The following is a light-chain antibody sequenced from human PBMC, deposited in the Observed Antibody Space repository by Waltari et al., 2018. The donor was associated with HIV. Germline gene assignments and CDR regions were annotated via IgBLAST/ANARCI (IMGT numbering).Light chain of an antibody. CDR3: LQHHSYPLT. Sequence: DIQMTQSPSSLSASIGERVPLTCRASQAVSDDLGWYQQTPGEAPRRLIYSASSVENGVPSRFSGSRAGEDFTLTITNLQPEDCATYYCLQHHSYPLTFGGGTKVEI. CDR2: SAS. J-gene: IGKJ4*01. V-gene: IGKV1-17*02. CDR1: QAVSDD.